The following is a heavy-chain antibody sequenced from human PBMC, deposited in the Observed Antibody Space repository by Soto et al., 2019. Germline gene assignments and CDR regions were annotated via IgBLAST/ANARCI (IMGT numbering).Heavy chain of an antibody. J-gene: IGHJ4*02. V-gene: IGHV3-74*01. CDR3: ARVKGVRYFDDLSALDY. D-gene: IGHD3-9*01. CDR1: GFTFSSYW. Sequence: PGGSLRLSCAASGFTFSSYWMHWVRQAPGKGLVWVSRINSDGSSTSYADSVKGRFTISRDNAKNTLYLQMNSLRAEDTAVYYCARVKGVRYFDDLSALDYWGQGTLVTVSS. CDR2: INSDGSST.